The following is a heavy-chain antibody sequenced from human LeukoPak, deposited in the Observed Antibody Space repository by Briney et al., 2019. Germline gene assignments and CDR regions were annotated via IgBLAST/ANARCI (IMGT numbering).Heavy chain of an antibody. V-gene: IGHV3-7*01. J-gene: IGHJ4*02. Sequence: GGSLRLSCAASEFTFSSYAMSWVRQAPGKGLEWLANIKEDGSIQYYLDSVRGRFTISRDNAKTSVYLQLNSLRADDTAVYYCARDVWTGVAVSDYWGQGTLVTVSS. D-gene: IGHD6-19*01. CDR2: IKEDGSIQ. CDR3: ARDVWTGVAVSDY. CDR1: EFTFSSYA.